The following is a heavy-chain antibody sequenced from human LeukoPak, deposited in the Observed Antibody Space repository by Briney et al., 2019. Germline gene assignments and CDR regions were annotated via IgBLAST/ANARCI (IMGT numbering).Heavy chain of an antibody. CDR3: ARDKGSGSAIWGSYWFDP. D-gene: IGHD3-10*01. J-gene: IGHJ5*02. CDR2: IIPIFGTA. V-gene: IGHV1-69*13. CDR1: GGTFSSYA. Sequence: GASVKVSCKASGGTFSSYAISWVRQAPGQGLEWMGGIIPIFGTANYAQKFQGRVTITADESTSTAYMELSSLRSEDTAVYYCARDKGSGSAIWGSYWFDPWGQGTLVTVSS.